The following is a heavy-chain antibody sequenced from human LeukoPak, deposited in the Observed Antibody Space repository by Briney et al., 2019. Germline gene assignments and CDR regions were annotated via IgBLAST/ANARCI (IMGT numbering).Heavy chain of an antibody. CDR3: ARDLRDIVVVVAARPYGMDV. CDR2: IIPILGIA. Sequence: SVKVSCKASGGTFSSYAISWVRQAPGQGLEWMGRIIPILGIANYAQKFQGRVTITADTSTSTAYMELSSLRSEDTAVYYCARDLRDIVVVVAARPYGMDVWGQGTTVTVSS. V-gene: IGHV1-69*04. J-gene: IGHJ6*02. D-gene: IGHD2-15*01. CDR1: GGTFSSYA.